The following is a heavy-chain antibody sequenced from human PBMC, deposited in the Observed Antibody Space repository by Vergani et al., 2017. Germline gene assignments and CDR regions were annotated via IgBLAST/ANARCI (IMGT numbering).Heavy chain of an antibody. D-gene: IGHD3-9*01. CDR2: IYYSGST. V-gene: IGHV4-59*01. CDR1: GGSISSYY. J-gene: IGHJ6*03. Sequence: QVQLQESGPGLVKPSETLSLTCTVSGGSISSYYWSWIRQPPGKGLEWIGYIYYSGSTNYNPSLKSRVTISVDTSKNQFSLKLSSVTAADTAVYYCARVDILTGYYYYYYMDVWGKGTTVTVSS. CDR3: ARVDILTGYYYYYYMDV.